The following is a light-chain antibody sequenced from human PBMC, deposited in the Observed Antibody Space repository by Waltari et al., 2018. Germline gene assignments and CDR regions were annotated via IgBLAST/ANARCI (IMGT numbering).Light chain of an antibody. CDR2: RAS. CDR3: QQHGTLPAT. V-gene: IGKV3-20*01. Sequence: EIVLTQSPGTASLSPGERVTLSCRASQSVGSSSLAWYQQKPGQAPRLVIYRASRRATGIPDRFRGSWSGTDFSLTIRRLEPEDFAVYYCQQHGTLPATFGQGTKVEIK. CDR1: QSVGSSS. J-gene: IGKJ1*01.